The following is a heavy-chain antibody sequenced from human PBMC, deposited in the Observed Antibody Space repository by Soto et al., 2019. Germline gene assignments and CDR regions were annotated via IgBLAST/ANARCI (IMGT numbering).Heavy chain of an antibody. V-gene: IGHV4-30-4*01. CDR2: IYYSGST. D-gene: IGHD4-17*01. CDR3: ARVTTVTTYLDY. Sequence: PSETLSLTCTVSGGSISSGDYYWSWIRQPPGKGLEWIGYIYYSGSTYYNPSLKSRVTVSVDTSKNQFSLKLSSVTAADTAVYYCARVTTVTTYLDYWGQGTRVTVSS. J-gene: IGHJ4*02. CDR1: GGSISSGDYY.